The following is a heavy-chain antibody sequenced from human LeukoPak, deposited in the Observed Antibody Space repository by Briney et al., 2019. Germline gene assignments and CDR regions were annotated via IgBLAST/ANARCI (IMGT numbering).Heavy chain of an antibody. CDR2: ISYDGSNK. D-gene: IGHD5/OR15-5a*01. V-gene: IGHV3-30*04. J-gene: IGHJ4*02. CDR3: AKLNLRPGDY. Sequence: GGSLRLSCAASGFTFSSYAMHWVRQAPGKGLEWVAVISYDGSNKYYADSVKGRFTISRDNSKNTLYLQMNSLRAEDTAVYYCAKLNLRPGDYWGQGTLVTVSS. CDR1: GFTFSSYA.